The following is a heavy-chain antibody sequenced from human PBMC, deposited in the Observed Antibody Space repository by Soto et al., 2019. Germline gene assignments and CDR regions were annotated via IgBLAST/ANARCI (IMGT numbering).Heavy chain of an antibody. Sequence: SYTLSLTCSVSGGSISSYYWNWIRQPPGKGLEWIGYIYYNGNTSYNPSLKSRVTLSLDTSKNQFSLKLSSVTAADTAVYYCARDKGAYSGYPTYNWFDPWGQGTLVTVYS. CDR2: IYYNGNT. V-gene: IGHV4-59*01. CDR3: ARDKGAYSGYPTYNWFDP. J-gene: IGHJ5*02. CDR1: GGSISSYY. D-gene: IGHD5-12*01.